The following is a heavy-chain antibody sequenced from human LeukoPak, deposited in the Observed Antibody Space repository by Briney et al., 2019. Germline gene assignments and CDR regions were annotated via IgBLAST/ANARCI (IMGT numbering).Heavy chain of an antibody. Sequence: SETLSLTCTVSGGFISSYYWSWIRQPPGKGLEWIGYIYYSGITNYNPSLKSRVTISVDTSKNQFSLKLSSVTAADTAVYYCARLVVAGGEDYWGQGTLVTVSS. CDR1: GGFISSYY. D-gene: IGHD2-15*01. CDR2: IYYSGIT. CDR3: ARLVVAGGEDY. V-gene: IGHV4-59*01. J-gene: IGHJ4*02.